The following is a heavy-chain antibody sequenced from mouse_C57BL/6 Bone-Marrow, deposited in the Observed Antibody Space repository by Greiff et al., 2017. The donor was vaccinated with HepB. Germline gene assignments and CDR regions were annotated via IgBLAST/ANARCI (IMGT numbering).Heavy chain of an antibody. CDR3: ARGTTVGATEYFDV. D-gene: IGHD1-1*01. CDR2: INPNNGGT. V-gene: IGHV1-26*01. Sequence: VQLQHSGPELVKPGASVKISCKASGYTFPDYYMNWVQQSPGKRLEWFGDINPNNGGTSYHQKFKGKTTLTVDKSSSTAYMKLRSLTSEDSAVYYCARGTTVGATEYFDVWGTGTTVTGSS. J-gene: IGHJ1*03. CDR1: GYTFPDYY.